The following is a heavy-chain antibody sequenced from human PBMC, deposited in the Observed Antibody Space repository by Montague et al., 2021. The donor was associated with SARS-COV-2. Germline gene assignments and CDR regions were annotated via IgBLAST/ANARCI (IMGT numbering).Heavy chain of an antibody. CDR3: ARGIGWRSRVIFDH. V-gene: IGHV2-70*20. Sequence: PALVKPTQTLTLTCTFSGFSRSTSGMCVSWVRQPPGKALEWLALSDRDDEYYNTSLKTRLTISNDTSKNQVVLTLTNMDPVDTATYFCARGIGWRSRVIFDHWGQGTLVTVSS. D-gene: IGHD1-26*01. J-gene: IGHJ4*02. CDR2: SDRDDE. CDR1: GFSRSTSGMC.